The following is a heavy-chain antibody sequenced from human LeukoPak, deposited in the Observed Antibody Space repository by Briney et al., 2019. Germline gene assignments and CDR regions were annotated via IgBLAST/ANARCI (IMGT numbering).Heavy chain of an antibody. CDR3: ARQVFYTAMGTHFDY. D-gene: IGHD5-18*01. CDR2: ISYDGSNK. CDR1: GFTFSSYA. Sequence: PGRSLRLSCAASGFTFSSYAMHWVRQAPGKGLEWVAVISYDGSNKYYADSVKGLFTISRDNSKNTLYLQMNSLRAEDTAVYYCARQVFYTAMGTHFDYWGQGTLVTVSS. J-gene: IGHJ4*02. V-gene: IGHV3-30*04.